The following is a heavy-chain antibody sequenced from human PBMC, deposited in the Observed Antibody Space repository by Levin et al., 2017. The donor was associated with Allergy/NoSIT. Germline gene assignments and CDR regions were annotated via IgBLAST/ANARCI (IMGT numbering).Heavy chain of an antibody. CDR1: GFSFSTYA. J-gene: IGHJ6*01. CDR2: ISRNGATT. V-gene: IGHV3-23*01. Sequence: GGSLRLSCAASGFSFSTYAINWVRQAPGRGLEWVSAISRNGATTYYADSVKGRFTISRDNSKNTLIQHMSSLRVEDPAVYYCARDGAGAPLQRGLDVWGQGTTVTVSS. D-gene: IGHD1-26*01. CDR3: ARDGAGAPLQRGLDV.